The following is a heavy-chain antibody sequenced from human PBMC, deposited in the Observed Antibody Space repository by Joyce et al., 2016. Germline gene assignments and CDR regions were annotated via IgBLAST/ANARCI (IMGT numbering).Heavy chain of an antibody. J-gene: IGHJ4*02. CDR3: ARVSPSYNSETYYFHH. D-gene: IGHD3/OR15-3a*01. CDR2: VYSGGPT. Sequence: EVQLVESGGGLVQPGGSLRLSCEASGLTVTINYMSWVRQAPGKGLEWVSVVYSGGPTSYTDSVKGRFTISRDSSKNTLYLHRNSLRADDTAMYYCARVSPSYNSETYYFHHWGQGTLVTVSS. V-gene: IGHV3-53*01. CDR1: GLTVTINY.